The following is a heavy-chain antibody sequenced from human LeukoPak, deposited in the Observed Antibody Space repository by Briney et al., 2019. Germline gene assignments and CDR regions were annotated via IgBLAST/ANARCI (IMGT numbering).Heavy chain of an antibody. CDR3: ARWSCDH. CDR2: IWYDGSEK. V-gene: IGHV3-33*01. J-gene: IGHJ5*02. CDR1: GFTFSRYG. Sequence: PGTSLRLSCAASGFTFSRYGMHWVRQAPGKGLEWVAVIWYDGSEKYYADSVKGRFTISRDNSKNTLFLQMSSLTAEDTAVYYCARWSCDHWGQGTLVTVSS.